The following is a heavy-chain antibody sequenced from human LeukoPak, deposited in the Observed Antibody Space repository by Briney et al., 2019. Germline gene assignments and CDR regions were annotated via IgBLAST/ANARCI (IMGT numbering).Heavy chain of an antibody. Sequence: SETLSLTCTVSGGSIRSSYYYWGWIRQPPGKGLEWIGEIYHSGSTNYNPSLESRVTISVDKSKNQFSLKLSSVTAADTAVYYCARKPYDFWSGYFSVDFDYWGQGTLVTVSS. V-gene: IGHV4-39*07. CDR1: GGSIRSSYYY. CDR3: ARKPYDFWSGYFSVDFDY. CDR2: IYHSGST. J-gene: IGHJ4*02. D-gene: IGHD3-3*01.